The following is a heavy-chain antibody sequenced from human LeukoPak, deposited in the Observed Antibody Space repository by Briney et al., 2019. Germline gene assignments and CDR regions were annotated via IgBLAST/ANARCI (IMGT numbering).Heavy chain of an antibody. CDR1: GYTFTDYY. Sequence: ASVTVSCKASGYTFTDYYIHWVRQAPGQGLEWMGWINPKSGDTNYAQGFQGRVTMTRDTSISTAYMELKRLKSDDRAVYFCSYGQELFSDFWGQGTLVTVSS. CDR3: SYGQELFSDF. V-gene: IGHV1-2*02. D-gene: IGHD1-7*01. CDR2: INPKSGDT. J-gene: IGHJ4*02.